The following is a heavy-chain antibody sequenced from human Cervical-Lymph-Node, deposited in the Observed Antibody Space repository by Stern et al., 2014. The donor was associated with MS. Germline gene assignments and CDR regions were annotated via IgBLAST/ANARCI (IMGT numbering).Heavy chain of an antibody. Sequence: VQLEESGGGVVQPGRSLRLTCTVSGFTFSSYGMHWVRQAPGKGLEWVSVISYDGSDTYYAESVKGRFSISRDNSKNTLFLEMRSLRPEDTAVYYCVKRGITEVRGVRLGAYWGPGTLVIVSS. CDR3: VKRGITEVRGVRLGAY. V-gene: IGHV3-30*18. J-gene: IGHJ4*02. CDR2: ISYDGSDT. D-gene: IGHD3-10*01. CDR1: GFTFSSYG.